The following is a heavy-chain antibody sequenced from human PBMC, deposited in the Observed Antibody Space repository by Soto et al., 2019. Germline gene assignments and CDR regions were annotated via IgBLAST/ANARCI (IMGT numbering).Heavy chain of an antibody. D-gene: IGHD2-2*01. CDR3: ARDILEGVPAAISWFDP. CDR1: GYTFTDYG. J-gene: IGHJ5*02. Sequence: ASVKVSCKASGYTFTDYGISWVRQAPGQGLQWMGWITAFNGNTKYAQQFQGRVTMTTDTSTSTAYMELRSLRSDDTAVYYCARDILEGVPAAISWFDPWGQGNLVTVSS. CDR2: ITAFNGNT. V-gene: IGHV1-18*01.